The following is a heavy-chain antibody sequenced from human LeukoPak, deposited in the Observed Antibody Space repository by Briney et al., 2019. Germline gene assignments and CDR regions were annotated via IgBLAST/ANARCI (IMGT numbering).Heavy chain of an antibody. CDR1: GFTFTNSW. J-gene: IGHJ6*02. V-gene: IGHV3-74*03. CDR2: IDSDGSDM. D-gene: IGHD5-18*01. Sequence: GGSLRLSCSASGFTFTNSWMHWVRQAPGKGLVWVSRIDSDGSDMKYAVSVKGRFTISRGNAKNTLFLQMNSLRAEDTAVYYCAREDRFGYNYAYGMDVWGQGTTVTVSS. CDR3: AREDRFGYNYAYGMDV.